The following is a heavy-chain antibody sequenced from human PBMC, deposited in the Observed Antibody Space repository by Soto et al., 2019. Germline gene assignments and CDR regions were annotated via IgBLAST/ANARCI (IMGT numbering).Heavy chain of an antibody. V-gene: IGHV3-21*01. J-gene: IGHJ5*02. CDR1: GFTFRSFT. CDR2: ISSNSAYI. Sequence: GSLRLSCAASGFTFRSFTMNWVRQAPGKGLEWVSTISSNSAYIYYTDALRGRFTISRDNAKNSLHLQMNSLRAEDTAVYYCTRDASRDSSARGWFDPWGPGTLVTV. CDR3: TRDASRDSSARGWFDP. D-gene: IGHD6-13*01.